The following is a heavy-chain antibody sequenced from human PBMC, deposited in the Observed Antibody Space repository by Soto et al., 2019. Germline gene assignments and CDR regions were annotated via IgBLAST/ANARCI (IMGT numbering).Heavy chain of an antibody. J-gene: IGHJ5*02. CDR3: AGEYCSSTSCSKPYNWFDP. D-gene: IGHD2-2*01. CDR1: GGSIGSYY. Sequence: SEPLCLTCTVSGGSIGSYYWGWIRQPPGKGLEWIGYVYYSGSTNYNPSLKSRVTISVDTSKNQFSLKLSSVTAADTAVYYCAGEYCSSTSCSKPYNWFDPWGQGTLVTVSS. CDR2: VYYSGST. V-gene: IGHV4-59*01.